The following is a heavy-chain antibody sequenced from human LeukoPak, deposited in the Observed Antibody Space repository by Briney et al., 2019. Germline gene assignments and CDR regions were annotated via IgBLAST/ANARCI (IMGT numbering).Heavy chain of an antibody. D-gene: IGHD1-26*01. J-gene: IGHJ5*02. CDR1: GGSISSYY. CDR2: IYTSGST. V-gene: IGHV4-4*07. CDR3: ARLRVGATFDP. Sequence: SETLPLTCTVSGGSISSYYWSWIRQPAGKGLEWIGRIYTSGSTYYNPSLKSRVTISVDTSKNQFSLKLSSVTAADTAVYYCARLRVGATFDPWGQGTLVTVSS.